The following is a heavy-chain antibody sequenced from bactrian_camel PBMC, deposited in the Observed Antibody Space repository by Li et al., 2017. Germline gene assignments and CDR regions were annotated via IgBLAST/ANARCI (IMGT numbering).Heavy chain of an antibody. Sequence: DVQLVESGGGSVQAGGSLRISCAASGDTSGNNCMGWFRQAPGKEREGVAQIYTTSGTTYYADSVKGRFTPSQDNAKKTVYLQMSSLKPEDTAVYYCATTRRRCGLG. CDR1: GDTSGNNC. D-gene: IGHD5*01. V-gene: IGHV3S40*01. CDR2: IYTTSGTT.